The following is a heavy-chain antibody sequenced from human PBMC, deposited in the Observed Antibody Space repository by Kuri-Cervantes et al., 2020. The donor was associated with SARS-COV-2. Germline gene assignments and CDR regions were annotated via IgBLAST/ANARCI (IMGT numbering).Heavy chain of an antibody. J-gene: IGHJ3*02. CDR2: IYYSGST. CDR1: GGSISNGDYY. CDR3: AGPITPYAFDI. D-gene: IGHD2-15*01. Sequence: SETLSLTCTVSGGSISNGDYYWSWIRQPPGKGLEWIGYIYYSGSTYYNPSLKSRVTLSVDLSKNYFSLKLSFVTAADTAVYYCAGPITPYAFDIWGQGTMVTVSS. V-gene: IGHV4-30-4*01.